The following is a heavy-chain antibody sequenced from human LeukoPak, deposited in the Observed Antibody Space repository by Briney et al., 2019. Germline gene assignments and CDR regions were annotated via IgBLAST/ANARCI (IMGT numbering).Heavy chain of an antibody. V-gene: IGHV1-69*01. CDR1: GGTFSSYA. Sequence: SVKVSCKASGGTFSSYAISWVRQAPGQGLEWMGGIIPIFGTANYAQKFQGRVTITADESTSTAYMELSSLRSEDTAVYYCARGGHYAGQVLVWGQGTLVTVSS. J-gene: IGHJ4*02. CDR3: ARGGHYAGQVLV. CDR2: IIPIFGTA. D-gene: IGHD2-2*01.